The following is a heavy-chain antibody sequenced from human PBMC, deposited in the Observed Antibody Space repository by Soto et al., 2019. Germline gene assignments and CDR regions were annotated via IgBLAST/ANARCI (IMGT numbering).Heavy chain of an antibody. CDR2: INWSGGST. J-gene: IGHJ3*02. V-gene: IGHV3-20*01. Sequence: EVQLVESGGGVVWPGGSLRLSCAASGFTFDDYGMSWVRHAPGKGLEWVSGINWSGGSTGYADSVKGRFTISRDNAKNSLYLQMNSLRAEDTALYHCASLGAIGNGFDIWGQGTMVTVSS. D-gene: IGHD3-10*01. CDR3: ASLGAIGNGFDI. CDR1: GFTFDDYG.